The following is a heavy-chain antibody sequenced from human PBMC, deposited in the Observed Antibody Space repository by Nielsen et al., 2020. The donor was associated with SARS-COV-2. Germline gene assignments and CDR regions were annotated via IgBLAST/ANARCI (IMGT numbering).Heavy chain of an antibody. V-gene: IGHV4-59*01. CDR2: IYHTGFT. J-gene: IGHJ6*02. CDR3: AKGQGYQLLSDYYYSGVDV. Sequence: SETLSLTCSVSGVSMSSYYWSWIRQPPGKGLEWIGYIYHTGFTDYNPSLKSRVTISVDISNNQFSLKLSSVTAADTAIYYCAKGQGYQLLSDYYYSGVDVWGQGTTVSVSS. CDR1: GVSMSSYY. D-gene: IGHD2-2*01.